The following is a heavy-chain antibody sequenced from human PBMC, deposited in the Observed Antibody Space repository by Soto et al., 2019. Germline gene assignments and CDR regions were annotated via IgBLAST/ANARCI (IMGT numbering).Heavy chain of an antibody. V-gene: IGHV1-2*04. Sequence: QVQLVQSGAEVKKPGASVKVSCKASGYTFTGYYMHWVRQAPGQGLEWMGWINPNSGGTNYAQKFQGWVTITRDTSISTAYMELSRLRSDDTAVYYCARGSGGYSYGNYGMDVWGQGTTVTVSS. CDR1: GYTFTGYY. CDR3: ARGSGGYSYGNYGMDV. J-gene: IGHJ6*02. D-gene: IGHD5-18*01. CDR2: INPNSGGT.